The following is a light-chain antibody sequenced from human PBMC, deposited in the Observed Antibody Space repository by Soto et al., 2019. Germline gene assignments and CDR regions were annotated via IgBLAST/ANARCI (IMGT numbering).Light chain of an antibody. CDR2: DAS. CDR1: QSVSSSY. V-gene: IGKV3-20*01. Sequence: ENVLTQSPGTLSLSPGERATLSCRASQSVSSSYLAWYQQKPGQAPRLLIYDASSRATGIPDRFSGSGSGTDFTLTISRLEPEDFAVYFCQQYGSSPRTFGRGTKVEIK. J-gene: IGKJ1*01. CDR3: QQYGSSPRT.